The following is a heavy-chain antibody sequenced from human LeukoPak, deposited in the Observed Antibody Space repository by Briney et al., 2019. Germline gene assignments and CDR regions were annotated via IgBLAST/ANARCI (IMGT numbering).Heavy chain of an antibody. V-gene: IGHV3-9*03. CDR1: GFTFDDYA. CDR3: AKDVRAVAGTWSHMDV. D-gene: IGHD6-19*01. CDR2: ISWNSGSI. Sequence: PGGSLRLSCAASGFTFDDYAMHWVRQAPGRGLEWVSGISWNSGSIGYVDSVKGRFTISRDNAKNSLYLQMNSLRAEDMALYYCAKDVRAVAGTWSHMDVWGKGTTVTVSS. J-gene: IGHJ6*03.